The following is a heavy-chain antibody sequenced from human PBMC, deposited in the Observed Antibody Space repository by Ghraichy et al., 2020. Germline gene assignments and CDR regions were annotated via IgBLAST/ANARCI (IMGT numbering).Heavy chain of an antibody. V-gene: IGHV3-48*01. Sequence: ETLSLTCAASGFTFSSYSMNWVRQAPGEGLEWVSHISSSSSSVFHADSVKGRFTISRDNAKNSLYLQMNSLRAEDTAVYYCARGNYGDYGGWYFDLWGRGTLVTVSS. CDR2: ISSSSSSV. J-gene: IGHJ2*01. CDR3: ARGNYGDYGGWYFDL. D-gene: IGHD4-17*01. CDR1: GFTFSSYS.